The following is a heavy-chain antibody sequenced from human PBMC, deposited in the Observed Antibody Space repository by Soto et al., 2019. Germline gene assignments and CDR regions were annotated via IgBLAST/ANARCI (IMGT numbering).Heavy chain of an antibody. CDR2: ISSSRSTI. CDR1: GFTFSSYS. D-gene: IGHD6-19*01. V-gene: IGHV3-48*02. CDR3: AREVEVAGTASNFDY. Sequence: EVQLVESGGGLVQPGGSLRLSCAASGFTFSSYSMNWVRQAPGQGLEWVSYISSSRSTIYYADSVKGRFTIARDNAKNYLYLKMERLRDEDTAVYYCAREVEVAGTASNFDYWGQGTLVTVS. J-gene: IGHJ4*02.